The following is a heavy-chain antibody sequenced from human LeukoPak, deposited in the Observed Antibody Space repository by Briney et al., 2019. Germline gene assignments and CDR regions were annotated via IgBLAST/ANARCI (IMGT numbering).Heavy chain of an antibody. CDR1: GFTFSSYS. V-gene: IGHV3-48*04. J-gene: IGHJ4*02. Sequence: GGSLRLSCAASGFTFSSYSMNWVRQAPGKGLEWVSYISSSGSTIYYADSVKGRFTISRDNAKNSLYLQMNSLRAEDTAVYYCARDLSLYCSGGSCYSLNYWGQGTLVTVSS. CDR3: ARDLSLYCSGGSCYSLNY. CDR2: ISSSGSTI. D-gene: IGHD2-15*01.